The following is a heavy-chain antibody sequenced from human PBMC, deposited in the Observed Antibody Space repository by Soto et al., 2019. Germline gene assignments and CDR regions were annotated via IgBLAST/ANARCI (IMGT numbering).Heavy chain of an antibody. CDR3: ARGIGYCISTSCYKWFYP. CDR2: IYYSGST. J-gene: IGHJ5*02. D-gene: IGHD2-2*02. Sequence: QVQLQESGPGLVKPSQTLSLTCTVSGGSISSGGYYWSWIRQHPGKGLEWIGYIYYSGSTYYNPSLKSRVTLSVDTSKNQFSLELSSVTASATAVYYCARGIGYCISTSCYKWFYPWGQGTLGTVSS. V-gene: IGHV4-31*03. CDR1: GGSISSGGYY.